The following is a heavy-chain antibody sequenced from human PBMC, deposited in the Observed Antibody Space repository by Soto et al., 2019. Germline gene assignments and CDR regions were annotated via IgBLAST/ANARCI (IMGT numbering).Heavy chain of an antibody. D-gene: IGHD6-13*01. CDR1: GGTFSSYA. J-gene: IGHJ6*02. Sequence: QVQLVQSGAEVKKPGSSVKVSCKASGGTFSSYAISWVRQAPGQGLEWMGGIIPIFGTANYAQKFQGRVTITADESTGTAYMELSSLSSEDTAVYYCARAGGSSSWSRPPYYYYGMDVWGQGTTVTVSS. V-gene: IGHV1-69*01. CDR2: IIPIFGTA. CDR3: ARAGGSSSWSRPPYYYYGMDV.